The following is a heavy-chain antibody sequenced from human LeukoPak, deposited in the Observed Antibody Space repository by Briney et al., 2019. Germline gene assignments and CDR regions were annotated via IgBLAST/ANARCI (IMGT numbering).Heavy chain of an antibody. J-gene: IGHJ4*02. Sequence: PGGSLRLSCAASGFTFSNYGMHWVRQAPGKGVERGAVISYDGSNKYYTDSVKGRFTISRDNSKNTLYLQMNSLRAEDTAVYYCAKDRTAGYDGLVDYWGQGTLVTVSS. D-gene: IGHD5-12*01. V-gene: IGHV3-30*18. CDR3: AKDRTAGYDGLVDY. CDR2: ISYDGSNK. CDR1: GFTFSNYG.